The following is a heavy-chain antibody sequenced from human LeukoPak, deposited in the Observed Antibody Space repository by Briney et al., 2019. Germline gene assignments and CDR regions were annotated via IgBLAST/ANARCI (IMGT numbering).Heavy chain of an antibody. CDR2: ISYDGSNK. Sequence: GGSLRLSCVASGFSFSRYDMHWVRQAPGKGLEWVAVISYDGSNKYYADSVKGRFTISRDNSKNTLYLQMNSLRAEDTAVYYCARDPEPTNYNYYYYYYMDVWGKGTTVTVSS. D-gene: IGHD3-10*01. CDR3: ARDPEPTNYNYYYYYYMDV. CDR1: GFSFSRYD. V-gene: IGHV3-30*04. J-gene: IGHJ6*03.